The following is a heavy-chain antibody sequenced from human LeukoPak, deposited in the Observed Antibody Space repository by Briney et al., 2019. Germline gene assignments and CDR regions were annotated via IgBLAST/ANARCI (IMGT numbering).Heavy chain of an antibody. CDR2: IYSGGST. CDR1: GFTVSSNY. J-gene: IGHJ4*02. D-gene: IGHD3-22*01. Sequence: PGGSLRLSCAASGFTVSSNYMSWVRQAPGKGLEWVSVIYSGGSTYYADSVKGRFTISRDNSKNTLYLQMNSLRAEDTAVYYCAAGNYELSLAFDYWGQGTLVTVSS. V-gene: IGHV3-53*01. CDR3: AAGNYELSLAFDY.